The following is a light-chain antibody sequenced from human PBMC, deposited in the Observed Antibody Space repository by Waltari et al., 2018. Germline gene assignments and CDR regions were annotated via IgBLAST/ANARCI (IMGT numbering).Light chain of an antibody. Sequence: QLVLTQSPSASASLGASVKLTCTLSSGHSSNIVAWHQQQPEKGPRFLMKVNSDGSHSKGDDIPYRFSASSSGADRYLTISTVQSEDEAVYYCQTGGHGTWVFGGGTNLTVL. CDR3: QTGGHGTWV. J-gene: IGLJ3*02. CDR2: VNSDGSH. CDR1: SGHSSNI. V-gene: IGLV4-69*02.